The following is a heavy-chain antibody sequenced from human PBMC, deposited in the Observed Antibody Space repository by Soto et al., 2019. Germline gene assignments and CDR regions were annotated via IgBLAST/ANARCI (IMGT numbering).Heavy chain of an antibody. J-gene: IGHJ5*02. D-gene: IGHD2-8*01. V-gene: IGHV4-39*01. Sequence: QLQLQESGPGLVKPSETLSLTCTVSGGSISSSSYYWGWIRQPPGKGLEWIGSIYYSGSTYYNPSLKSRVTISVDSSKNQFSLKLSSVTAADTAVYYCASHNGALTGWLYWCDTWGQGTLVIVAS. CDR1: GGSISSSSYY. CDR2: IYYSGST. CDR3: ASHNGALTGWLYWCDT.